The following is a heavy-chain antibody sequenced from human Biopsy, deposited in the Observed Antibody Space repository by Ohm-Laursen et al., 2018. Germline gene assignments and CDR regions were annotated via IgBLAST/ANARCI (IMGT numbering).Heavy chain of an antibody. Sequence: SLRLSCTASGFTFRDYYMSWIRQAPGKGLAWLSYIIGSGTTIFYADSVKARFTVSRDNAKNSLYLQMNSRTVEDTAVYYCARDGAGSYHDYWGQGTLVTVSS. D-gene: IGHD3-10*01. J-gene: IGHJ4*02. V-gene: IGHV3-11*01. CDR2: IIGSGTTI. CDR3: ARDGAGSYHDY. CDR1: GFTFRDYY.